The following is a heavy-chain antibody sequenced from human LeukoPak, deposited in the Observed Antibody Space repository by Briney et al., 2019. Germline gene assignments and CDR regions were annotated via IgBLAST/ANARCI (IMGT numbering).Heavy chain of an antibody. Sequence: SETLSLTCPVSGYSISSGYYWGWIRQPPGKGLEWIASIYHSGSTYSNPSLKSRVTISADTSNNHFSLKLNSVTAADTAVYFCARAHNWNYWFDPWGQGTLVTVSS. D-gene: IGHD1-7*01. J-gene: IGHJ5*02. CDR1: GYSISSGYY. CDR3: ARAHNWNYWFDP. CDR2: IYHSGST. V-gene: IGHV4-38-2*02.